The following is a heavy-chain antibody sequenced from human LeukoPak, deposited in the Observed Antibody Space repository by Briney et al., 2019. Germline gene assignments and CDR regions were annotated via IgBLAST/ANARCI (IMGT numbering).Heavy chain of an antibody. CDR3: AKDALPRITMIVVSD. V-gene: IGHV3-23*01. CDR1: GFTFSSYT. J-gene: IGHJ4*02. D-gene: IGHD3-22*01. Sequence: GGSLRLSCAASGFTFSSYTMSWVRQAPGKGLEWVSAISGSGGSTYYADSVKGRFTISRDNSKNTLYLQMNSLRAEDTAIYYCAKDALPRITMIVVSDWGQGTLVTVSS. CDR2: ISGSGGST.